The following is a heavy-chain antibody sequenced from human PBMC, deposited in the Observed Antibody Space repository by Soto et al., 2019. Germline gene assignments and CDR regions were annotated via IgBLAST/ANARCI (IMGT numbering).Heavy chain of an antibody. CDR2: ISGSGGST. J-gene: IGHJ4*02. D-gene: IGHD6-19*01. CDR1: GFTFSSYA. CDR3: AKPRGSGWYRYFDY. Sequence: GGSLRLSCAASGFTFSSYAMSWVRQAPGKGLEWVSAISGSGGSTYYADSVKGRFTISRDNSKNTLYLQMNSLRAEDTAVYFCAKPRGSGWYRYFDYWGQGTLVTVSS. V-gene: IGHV3-23*01.